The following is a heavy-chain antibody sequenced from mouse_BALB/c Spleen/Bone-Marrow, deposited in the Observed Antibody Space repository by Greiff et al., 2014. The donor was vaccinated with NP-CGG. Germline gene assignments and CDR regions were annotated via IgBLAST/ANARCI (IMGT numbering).Heavy chain of an antibody. CDR1: GFSLTGYG. CDR3: ARDQCGFYAIDY. Sequence: VKLVESGPGLVAPSQSLSITCTVSGFSLTGYGVNWARQPPGKGLEWLGMIWGDGSTDYNSALKSRLSISKENSKNQVFLKMNSLRTDDTAKYYCARDQCGFYAIDYWGQGTSATVSS. V-gene: IGHV2-6-7*01. CDR2: IWGDGST. J-gene: IGHJ4*01.